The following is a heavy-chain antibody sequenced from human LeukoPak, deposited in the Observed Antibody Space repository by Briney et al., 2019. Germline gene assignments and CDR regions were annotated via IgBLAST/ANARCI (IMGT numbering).Heavy chain of an antibody. D-gene: IGHD1-1*01. Sequence: SETLSLTCTVSGGSIISTIYYWGWIRQSPGKGLDWIGSISYSGSSFCKPSLKSRVTIAVDTSKNQFSLRLSSVTAADTAVYYCARLVERQIVYYYYYMDVWGKGTTVTISS. V-gene: IGHV4-39*07. CDR1: GGSIISTIYY. J-gene: IGHJ6*03. CDR3: ARLVERQIVYYYYYMDV. CDR2: ISYSGSS.